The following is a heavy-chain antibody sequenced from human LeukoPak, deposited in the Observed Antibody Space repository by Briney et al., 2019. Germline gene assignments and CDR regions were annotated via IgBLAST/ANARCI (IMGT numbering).Heavy chain of an antibody. CDR1: GFSFSNYA. D-gene: IGHD6-13*01. J-gene: IGHJ4*02. CDR2: LRGGGET. V-gene: IGHV3-23*01. CDR3: AKGPPFSSSWYFDY. Sequence: QAGGSLRLSCAASGFSFSNYAMSWVRQAPARGPEWVSSLRGGGETFYADSVKGRFTISRDNPKNTLYLQMNSLRAEDTAVYYCAKGPPFSSSWYFDYWAQGTLVTVSS.